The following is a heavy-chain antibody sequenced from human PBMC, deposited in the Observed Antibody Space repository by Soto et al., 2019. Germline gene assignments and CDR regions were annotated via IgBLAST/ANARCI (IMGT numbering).Heavy chain of an antibody. J-gene: IGHJ4*02. Sequence: QVQLVESGGGVVQPGRSLRLSCAASGFTFSSYGMHWVRQAPGEGLEWVAVISYDGSNKYYADSVKGRFTISRDNSKNTLYLQMNSLRAEDTAVYYCAKVGGIGGAHFDYWGQGTLVTVSS. CDR3: AKVGGIGGAHFDY. D-gene: IGHD1-26*01. CDR1: GFTFSSYG. V-gene: IGHV3-30*18. CDR2: ISYDGSNK.